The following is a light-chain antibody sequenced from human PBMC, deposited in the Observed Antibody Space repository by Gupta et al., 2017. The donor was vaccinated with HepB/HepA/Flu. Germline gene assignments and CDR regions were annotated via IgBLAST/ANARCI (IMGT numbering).Light chain of an antibody. Sequence: DIQLTQSPSFLSASVGDRVTITCRASQDINSYLIWYQQKPGKAPNLPIYAASTLQGGVPSRFSGSGSGTEFTLTINSLQPEDFATYYCQQFNSYPITFGQGTRLDIK. J-gene: IGKJ5*01. CDR1: QDINSY. CDR2: AAS. CDR3: QQFNSYPIT. V-gene: IGKV1-9*01.